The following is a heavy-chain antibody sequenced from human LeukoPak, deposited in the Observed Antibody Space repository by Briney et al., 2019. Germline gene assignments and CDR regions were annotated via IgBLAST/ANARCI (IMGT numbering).Heavy chain of an antibody. D-gene: IGHD4-17*01. CDR1: GYTFTGYY. CDR2: INPNSGGT. Sequence: ASVKVSCKASGYTFTGYYMHWVRQAPGQGLEWMGWINPNSGGTNYAQKSQGWVTMTRDTSISTAYMELRSLRSDDTAVYYCARVAVTTADYWGQGTLVTVSS. V-gene: IGHV1-2*04. J-gene: IGHJ4*02. CDR3: ARVAVTTADY.